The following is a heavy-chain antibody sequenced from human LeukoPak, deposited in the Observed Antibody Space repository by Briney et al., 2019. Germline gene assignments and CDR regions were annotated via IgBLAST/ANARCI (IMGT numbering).Heavy chain of an antibody. CDR1: GSTFSSYS. J-gene: IGHJ4*02. V-gene: IGHV3-21*01. Sequence: GGSLRLSCAASGSTFSSYSMNWVRQAPGKGLEWVSSISSSSSYIYYADSVKGRFTISRDNAKNSLYLQMNSLRAEDTAMYYCARGRHSSSWSPIDYWGQGTLVTVSS. CDR3: ARGRHSSSWSPIDY. CDR2: ISSSSSYI. D-gene: IGHD6-13*01.